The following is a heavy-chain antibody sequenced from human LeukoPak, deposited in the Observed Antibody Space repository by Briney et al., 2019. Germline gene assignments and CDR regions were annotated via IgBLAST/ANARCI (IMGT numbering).Heavy chain of an antibody. CDR2: IIPIFGTT. D-gene: IGHD3-16*01. V-gene: IGHV1-69*06. J-gene: IGHJ4*02. Sequence: ASVKVSCKASGGTFSSYAISWVRQAPGQGLEWMGGIIPIFGTTNYAQKFQGRVSIAADKSTSTAYMELSSLSSEDTAVYYCAIELGVMSWYFDYWGQGTLVTVSS. CDR1: GGTFSSYA. CDR3: AIELGVMSWYFDY.